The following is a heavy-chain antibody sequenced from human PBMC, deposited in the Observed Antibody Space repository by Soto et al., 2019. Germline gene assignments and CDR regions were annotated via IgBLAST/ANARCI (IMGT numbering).Heavy chain of an antibody. V-gene: IGHV5-10-1*01. CDR1: GYSFTSYW. D-gene: IGHD3-16*01. J-gene: IGHJ6*02. CDR2: IDPSDSYT. CDR3: ATGGLVGGRSNGMDV. Sequence: GESLKISCKGSGYSFTSYWISWVRQMPGKGLEWMGRIDPSDSYTNYSPSFQGHVTISADKSISTAYLQWSSLKASDTAMYYCATGGLVGGRSNGMDVWGQGTTVTVS.